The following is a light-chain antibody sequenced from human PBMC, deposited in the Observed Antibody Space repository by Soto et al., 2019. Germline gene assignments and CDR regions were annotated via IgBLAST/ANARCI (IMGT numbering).Light chain of an antibody. J-gene: IGKJ4*01. CDR2: GAS. CDR3: QQYSDSPLT. Sequence: EIVLTQSPGTLSLSPGERATLSCRASQTVRTNYLAWFQHKLGQAPRLLIYGASSRATGIPDRFSGSGSGTDFTLTINRLEPEDFAVYFCQQYSDSPLTFGGGTKVEIK. CDR1: QTVRTNY. V-gene: IGKV3-20*01.